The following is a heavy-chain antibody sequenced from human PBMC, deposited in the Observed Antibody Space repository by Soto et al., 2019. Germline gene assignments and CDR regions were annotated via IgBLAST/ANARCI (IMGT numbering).Heavy chain of an antibody. CDR3: ARITQRYSGSSYFDP. CDR2: ISSSGSTI. J-gene: IGHJ5*02. V-gene: IGHV3-11*01. Sequence: GGSLRLSCAASGFTFSDYHMSWIRQAPGKGLEWVSYISSSGSTIYYADSVKGRFTISRDNAKNSLYLQMNSLRAEDTAVYYCARITQRYSGSSYFDPWGQGTLVTVSS. CDR1: GFTFSDYH. D-gene: IGHD1-26*01.